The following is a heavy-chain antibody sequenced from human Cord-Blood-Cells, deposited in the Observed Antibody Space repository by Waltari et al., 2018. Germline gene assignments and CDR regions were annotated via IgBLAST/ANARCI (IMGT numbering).Heavy chain of an antibody. CDR1: GYTFTGYY. J-gene: IGHJ5*02. Sequence: QVQLVQSGAEVKKPGASVKVPCKASGYTFTGYYMHWVRQAPGQGLEWMGWINPNSGGTNYAQKFQGRVTMTRDTSISTAYMELSRLRSDDTAVYYCARDGSSGSYYRWFDPWGQGTLVTVSS. V-gene: IGHV1-2*02. D-gene: IGHD1-26*01. CDR3: ARDGSSGSYYRWFDP. CDR2: INPNSGGT.